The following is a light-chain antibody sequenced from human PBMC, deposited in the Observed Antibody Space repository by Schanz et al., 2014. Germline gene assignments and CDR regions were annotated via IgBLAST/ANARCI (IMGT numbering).Light chain of an antibody. V-gene: IGKV3-20*01. Sequence: IVMTQSPATLSVSPGERATLSCRASQSVSSNLAWYQQKPGQAPRLLIYGASTRATGIPDRFSGSGSGTDFTLTISRLEPEDFAVCYCQQYGTSPRTFGQGTKVEIK. CDR2: GAS. J-gene: IGKJ1*01. CDR1: QSVSSN. CDR3: QQYGTSPRT.